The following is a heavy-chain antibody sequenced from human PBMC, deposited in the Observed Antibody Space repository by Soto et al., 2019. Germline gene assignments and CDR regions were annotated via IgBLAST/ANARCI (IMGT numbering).Heavy chain of an antibody. D-gene: IGHD3-16*02. J-gene: IGHJ4*02. CDR1: GGSISSSSYY. Sequence: SETLSLTCTVSGGSISSSSYYWGWIRQPPGKGLEWIGSIYYSGSTYYNPSLKSRVTISVDTSKNQFSLKLSSVTAADTAVYYCATNPGNYDYVWGSYRLWGQGTLVT. CDR2: IYYSGST. V-gene: IGHV4-39*07. CDR3: ATNPGNYDYVWGSYRL.